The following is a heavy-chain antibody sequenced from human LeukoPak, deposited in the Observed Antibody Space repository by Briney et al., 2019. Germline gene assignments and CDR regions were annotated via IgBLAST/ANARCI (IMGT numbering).Heavy chain of an antibody. D-gene: IGHD6-25*01. CDR2: IIPILGIA. CDR3: ARGAGDFDY. V-gene: IGHV1-69*04. J-gene: IGHJ4*02. Sequence: GASVKVSCKASGYTFTSYDINWVRQAPGQGLEWMGRIIPILGIANYAQKFQGRVTITADKSTSTAYMELSSLRSEDTAVYYCARGAGDFDYWGQGTLVTVSS. CDR1: GYTFTSYD.